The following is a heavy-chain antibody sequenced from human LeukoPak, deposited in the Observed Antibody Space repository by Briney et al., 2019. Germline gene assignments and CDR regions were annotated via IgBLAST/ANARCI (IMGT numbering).Heavy chain of an antibody. D-gene: IGHD1-14*01. V-gene: IGHV3-66*01. CDR3: ARETPGSRVFDS. CDR2: IYSSDAT. Sequence: LTGGSLRLSCAASGFTLTRNHINWVRQVPGKGLEWVSIIYSSDATYYADSVKGRFTVSRDKAKNTLYLQMNSLRADDTAVYYCARETPGSRVFDSWGQGTLVTVSS. J-gene: IGHJ4*02. CDR1: GFTLTRNH.